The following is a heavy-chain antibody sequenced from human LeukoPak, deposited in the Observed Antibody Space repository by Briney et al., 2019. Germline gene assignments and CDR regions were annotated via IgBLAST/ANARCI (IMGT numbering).Heavy chain of an antibody. J-gene: IGHJ3*02. V-gene: IGHV3-74*01. D-gene: IGHD2-21*02. CDR3: ARVDHGDYVAAVDI. CDR2: INSDRCDT. CDR1: GFTLSSNG. Sequence: GGSLRLSCAASGFTLSSNGMHWGRQTLGTGLVWVSRINSDRCDTIYADSVKGRFTISRDNAKNTVYLQMNSLRVEDTAVYHCARVDHGDYVAAVDIWGQGTMVTVFS.